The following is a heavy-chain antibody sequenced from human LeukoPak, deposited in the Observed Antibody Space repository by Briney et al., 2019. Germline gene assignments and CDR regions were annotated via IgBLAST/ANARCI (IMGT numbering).Heavy chain of an antibody. D-gene: IGHD6-13*01. CDR2: ISGSGGSA. J-gene: IGHJ4*02. CDR1: GFTFSSYA. Sequence: GGSLRLSCAASGFTFSSYAMSWARQAPGKGLEWVSAISGSGGSAYYADSVKGRFTISRDNSKNTLYLQMNSLRAEDTAVYYCAKDRGYSSSWSLDYWGQGTLVTVSS. CDR3: AKDRGYSSSWSLDY. V-gene: IGHV3-23*01.